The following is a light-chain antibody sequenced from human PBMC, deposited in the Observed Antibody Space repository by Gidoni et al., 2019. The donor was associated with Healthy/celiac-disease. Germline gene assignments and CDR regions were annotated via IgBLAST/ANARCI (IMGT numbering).Light chain of an antibody. CDR3: QVWDSGYAHVV. V-gene: IGLV3-21*02. CDR2: DDS. Sequence: SYVLTQPPSVSVAPGQTANIPCGGSNIGSKIVNWYQQKPGQAPLLVLYDDSDRPSGIPERLSGFNSGTTATLTIRRVEVGDEADYFCQVWDSGYAHVVFGGGTTLTVL. J-gene: IGLJ2*01. CDR1: NIGSKI.